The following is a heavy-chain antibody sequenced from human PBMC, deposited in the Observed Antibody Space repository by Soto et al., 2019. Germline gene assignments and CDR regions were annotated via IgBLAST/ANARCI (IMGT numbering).Heavy chain of an antibody. J-gene: IGHJ4*02. CDR1: GYTFTSYG. CDR3: ARDRRYYYDSNRFDY. D-gene: IGHD3-22*01. V-gene: IGHV1-18*01. Sequence: QVQLVQSGAEVKKPGASVKVSCKASGYTFTSYGISWVRQAPGQGLQWMGGISAYNGNTNYAQKLHGRVTMTTDTSTSTAYMELRSLRSDDTAVYYCARDRRYYYDSNRFDYWGQGSLVTVSS. CDR2: ISAYNGNT.